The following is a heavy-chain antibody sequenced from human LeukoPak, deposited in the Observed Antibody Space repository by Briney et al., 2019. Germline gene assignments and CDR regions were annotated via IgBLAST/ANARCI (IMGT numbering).Heavy chain of an antibody. D-gene: IGHD3-3*01. CDR3: ARVSGFWSGYPNWFDP. J-gene: IGHJ5*02. CDR2: IYYSGST. V-gene: IGHV4-59*01. CDR1: GGSISSYY. Sequence: SETLSLTCTVSGGSISSYYWSWIRQPPGRGLEWIGYIYYSGSTNYNPSLKSRVTISVDTSKNQFSLKLSSVTAADTAVYYCARVSGFWSGYPNWFDPWGQGTLVTVSS.